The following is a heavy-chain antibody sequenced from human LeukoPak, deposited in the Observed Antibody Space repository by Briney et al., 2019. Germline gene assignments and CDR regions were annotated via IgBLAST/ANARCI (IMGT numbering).Heavy chain of an antibody. J-gene: IGHJ4*02. V-gene: IGHV3-30-3*01. D-gene: IGHD3-22*01. CDR3: ASPGNYYYDSSGRFAIDY. CDR2: ISYDGSNK. Sequence: SGGSLRLSCAASGFTFSSYAMHWVRQAPGKGLEWVAVISYDGSNKYYADSVKGRFTISRDNSKNTLYLQMNSLRAEDTAVYYCASPGNYYYDSSGRFAIDYWGQGTLVTVSS. CDR1: GFTFSSYA.